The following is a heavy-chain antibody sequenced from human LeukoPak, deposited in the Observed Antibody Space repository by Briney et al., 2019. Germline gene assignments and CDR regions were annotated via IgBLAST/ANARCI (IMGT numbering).Heavy chain of an antibody. CDR3: ARISGSYVFDY. CDR2: ISSSTYT. J-gene: IGHJ4*02. D-gene: IGHD1-26*01. Sequence: GGSLRLSCAASGFTFSDYYMSWIRQAPGKGLERVSYISSSTYTNYADSVKGRFTISRDNAKNAVYLQMNSLRAEDTAVYYCARISGSYVFDYWGQGTLVTVSS. V-gene: IGHV3-11*03. CDR1: GFTFSDYY.